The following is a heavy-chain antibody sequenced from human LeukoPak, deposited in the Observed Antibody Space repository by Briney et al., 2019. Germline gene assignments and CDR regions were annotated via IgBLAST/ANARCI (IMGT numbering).Heavy chain of an antibody. CDR1: GFTFSSYA. J-gene: IGHJ4*02. V-gene: IGHV3-30*04. Sequence: PGRSLRLSCAASGFTFSSYAMHWVRQAPGKGLEWVAVISYDGSNKYYADSVKGRFTISRDNSKNTLYLQMNSLRAEDTTVYYCATLYSGSYFPFDYWGQGTLVTVSS. D-gene: IGHD1-26*01. CDR2: ISYDGSNK. CDR3: ATLYSGSYFPFDY.